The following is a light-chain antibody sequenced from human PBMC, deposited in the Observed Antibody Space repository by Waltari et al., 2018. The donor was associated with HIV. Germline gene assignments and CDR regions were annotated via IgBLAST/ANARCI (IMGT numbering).Light chain of an antibody. CDR2: GAF. Sequence: EIVMTQSPATLSVSPGQRATVSCWASQSISSNLAWYQQKPGQAPRLLIYGAFGRAAGIPARFSGGGSGTEFTLTISSLQSEDVAVYYCQQYENWPPITFGQGTRLEIK. J-gene: IGKJ5*01. V-gene: IGKV3-15*01. CDR3: QQYENWPPIT. CDR1: QSISSN.